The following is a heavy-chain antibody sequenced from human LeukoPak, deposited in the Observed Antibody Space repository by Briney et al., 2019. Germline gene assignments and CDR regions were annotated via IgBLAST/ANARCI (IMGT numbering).Heavy chain of an antibody. J-gene: IGHJ4*02. CDR1: GGSISSYY. CDR2: IYYSGST. Sequence: SETLSLTCTVSGGSISSYYWSWIRQPPGKGLEWIGSIYYSGSTSYNPSLKSRVTISVDTSKNQFSLKLTSVTAADTAVYYCASRNDILTGYVFDFWGQGTLVTVSS. CDR3: ASRNDILTGYVFDF. V-gene: IGHV4-39*01. D-gene: IGHD3-9*01.